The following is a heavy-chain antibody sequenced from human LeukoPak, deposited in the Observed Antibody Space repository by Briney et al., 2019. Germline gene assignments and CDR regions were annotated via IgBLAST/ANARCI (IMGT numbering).Heavy chain of an antibody. CDR3: ARGTTPGYSGHGGALDAFDI. J-gene: IGHJ3*02. CDR1: GGSISSSSYY. CDR2: IYYSGST. D-gene: IGHD5-12*01. V-gene: IGHV4-39*07. Sequence: SETLSLTCTVSGGSISSSSYYWGWIRQPPGKGLEWIGSIYYSGSTNYNPSLKSRVAISLDTSKNQFSLKLSSVTAADTAVYYCARGTTPGYSGHGGALDAFDIWGQGTVVTVSS.